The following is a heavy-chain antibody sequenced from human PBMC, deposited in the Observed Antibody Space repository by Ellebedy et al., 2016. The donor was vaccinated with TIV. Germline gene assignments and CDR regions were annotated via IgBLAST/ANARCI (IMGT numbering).Heavy chain of an antibody. CDR3: ARRYCSSTNCLKGFDY. V-gene: IGHV3-23*01. Sequence: GGSLRLSXAASGFSFSNYGMTWVRQAPGKGLDWVSGITASGVITKYADSVKGRFTISRDNSKNTLYMQMNSLRAEDTAVYYCARRYCSSTNCLKGFDYWGQGTLVTVSS. CDR1: GFSFSNYG. D-gene: IGHD2-2*01. CDR2: ITASGVIT. J-gene: IGHJ4*02.